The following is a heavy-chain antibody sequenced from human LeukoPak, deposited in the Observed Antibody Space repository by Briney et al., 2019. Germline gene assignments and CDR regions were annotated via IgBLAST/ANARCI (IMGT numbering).Heavy chain of an antibody. CDR2: INHSGST. CDR3: ARGYYDFWSGYYTYFEY. CDR1: GGSFSGYY. Sequence: WETLSLTCAVYGGSFSGYYWSWIRQPPGKGLEWNGEINHSGSTNYNPSLKSRVTISVDTSKNQLSPKLSSVTAADTAVYYCARGYYDFWSGYYTYFEYWGQGTLVTVSS. V-gene: IGHV4-34*01. J-gene: IGHJ4*02. D-gene: IGHD3-3*01.